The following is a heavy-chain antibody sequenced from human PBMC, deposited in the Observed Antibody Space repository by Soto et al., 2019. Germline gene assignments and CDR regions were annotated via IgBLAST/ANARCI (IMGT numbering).Heavy chain of an antibody. CDR1: GFVFSTYS. CDR3: ARPAGRVDYFVY. CDR2: ISSSSSTI. J-gene: IGHJ4*02. D-gene: IGHD2-15*01. V-gene: IGHV3-48*02. Sequence: EVQLVESGGGLVQPGGSLRLSCAASGFVFSTYSMNWVRQAPGKGLEWVSYISSSSSTIYYADSVQGRFTISRDNAKNSLYLQVNSLRDEDTAVYYCARPAGRVDYFVYWGQGTLVTVSS.